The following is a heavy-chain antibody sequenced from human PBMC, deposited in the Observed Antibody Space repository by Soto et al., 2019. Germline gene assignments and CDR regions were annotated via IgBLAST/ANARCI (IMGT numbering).Heavy chain of an antibody. CDR2: IIPILGTT. CDR1: GGSVTTYS. CDR3: AREFIEYSSQTSWFDP. Sequence: VKVSCKASGGSVTTYSISWVRQAPGQGLEWMGGIIPILGTTNYAQKFRGRVTISADESTSIVYMELSSLRSEDTAVYYCAREFIEYSSQTSWFDPWGQGTLVTVSS. V-gene: IGHV1-69*13. J-gene: IGHJ5*02. D-gene: IGHD3-22*01.